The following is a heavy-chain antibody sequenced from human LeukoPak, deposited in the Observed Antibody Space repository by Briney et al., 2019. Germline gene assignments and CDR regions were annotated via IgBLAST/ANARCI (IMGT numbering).Heavy chain of an antibody. CDR2: MNPNSGNT. CDR1: GYTFTGYY. D-gene: IGHD6-25*01. Sequence: ASVKVSCKASGYTFTGYYMHWVRQAPGHGLEWMGWMNPNSGNTGYAQKFQGRVTMTRNTSISTAYMELSSLRSEDTAVYYCARGRYSSDDWFDPWGQGTLVTVSS. V-gene: IGHV1-8*02. J-gene: IGHJ5*02. CDR3: ARGRYSSDDWFDP.